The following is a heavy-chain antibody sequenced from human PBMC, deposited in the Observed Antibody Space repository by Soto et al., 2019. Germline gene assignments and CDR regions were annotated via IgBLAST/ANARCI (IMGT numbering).Heavy chain of an antibody. CDR2: ISYDGSNK. Sequence: HPGGSLRLSCAASGFTFSSYAMHWVRQAPGKGLEWVAVISYDGSNKYYADSVKGRFTISRDNSKNTLYLQMNSLRAEDTAVYYCARESRGYYYCMDVRRQGTTVSVSS. CDR3: ARESRGYYYCMDV. J-gene: IGHJ6*02. CDR1: GFTFSSYA. V-gene: IGHV3-30-3*01.